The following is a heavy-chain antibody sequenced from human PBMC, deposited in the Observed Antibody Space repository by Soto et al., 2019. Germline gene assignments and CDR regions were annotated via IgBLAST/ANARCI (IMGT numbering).Heavy chain of an antibody. D-gene: IGHD3-22*01. CDR1: GFTFSDYY. CDR2: ISSSGSTI. CDR3: ARDYYYDSSGYYYSYYYYGMDV. J-gene: IGHJ6*02. Sequence: GGSLRLSCGASGFTFSDYYMSWIRQAPGKGLEWVSYISSSGSTIYYADSEKGRFTISRDNAKNSLYLQMNSLRAEDTAVYYCARDYYYDSSGYYYSYYYYGMDVWGQGTTVTVSS. V-gene: IGHV3-11*01.